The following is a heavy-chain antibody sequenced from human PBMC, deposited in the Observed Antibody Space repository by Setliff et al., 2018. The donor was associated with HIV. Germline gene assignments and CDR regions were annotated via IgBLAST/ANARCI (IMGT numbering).Heavy chain of an antibody. D-gene: IGHD3-10*01. Sequence: PSETLSLTCTVSGVSINTGSFYWNWIRQPAGKGLEWIGRICTSGSTSYTPSLKSRVSISVDTSKNQFSLKLNSVTATDTAMYYCARVAFYGPGSHDYFDHRGHGILVTVSS. J-gene: IGHJ4*01. CDR3: ARVAFYGPGSHDYFDH. CDR2: ICTSGST. V-gene: IGHV4-61*02. CDR1: GVSINTGSFY.